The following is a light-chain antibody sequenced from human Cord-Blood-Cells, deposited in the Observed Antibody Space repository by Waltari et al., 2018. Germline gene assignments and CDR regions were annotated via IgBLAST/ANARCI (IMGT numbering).Light chain of an antibody. J-gene: IGLJ3*02. CDR3: SSYTSSSTLDV. CDR2: DVS. V-gene: IGLV2-14*01. Sequence: QSALTQPASVSGSPGQSITISCTGTRSDVGGYNYVSRYQQTPGKAPKLMIYDVSNRPSGVSNRFSGSKSGNTASLTISGLQAEDEADYYCSSYTSSSTLDVFGGGTKLTVL. CDR1: RSDVGGYNY.